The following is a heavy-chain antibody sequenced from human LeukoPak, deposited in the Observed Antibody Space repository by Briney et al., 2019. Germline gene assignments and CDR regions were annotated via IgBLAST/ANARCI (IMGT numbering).Heavy chain of an antibody. CDR2: IHPNSGGT. CDR1: GYTFTDYY. J-gene: IGHJ1*01. V-gene: IGHV1-2*02. CDR3: ARLAAVPG. D-gene: IGHD6-19*01. Sequence: ASVKVSCKASGYTFTDYYLHWVRQAPGQGLEWMGWIHPNSGGTNYAQKFQGRVAMTRDTSISTAYMELSSLRSDDRAVYYCARLAAVPGWGQGTLVTVSS.